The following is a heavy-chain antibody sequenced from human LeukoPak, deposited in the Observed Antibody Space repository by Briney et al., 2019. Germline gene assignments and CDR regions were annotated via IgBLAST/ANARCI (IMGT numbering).Heavy chain of an antibody. D-gene: IGHD1-14*01. CDR1: GYTFTSYY. V-gene: IGHV1-46*01. CDR2: IKTSGGST. J-gene: IGHJ3*02. CDR3: ATLPVLDTFAI. Sequence: ASVKVSCKASGYTFTSYYMHWVGQAPGQGLEGMGIIKTSGGSTSYAQKFQGRVTMTRDTSTSTVYMELSSLTSEDTGVYYGATLPVLDTFAISGDGTMVSVSS.